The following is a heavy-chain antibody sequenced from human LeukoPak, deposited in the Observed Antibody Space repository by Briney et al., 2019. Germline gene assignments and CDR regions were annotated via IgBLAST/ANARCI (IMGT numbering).Heavy chain of an antibody. V-gene: IGHV3-30-3*01. CDR1: GFTFSSYA. CDR2: ISYDGSNK. J-gene: IGHJ5*02. CDR3: ARDRFPHHIVGATNWFDP. Sequence: GFLRLSCAASGFTFSSYAMHWVRQAPGKGLEWVAVISYDGSNKYYADSVKGRFTISRDNSKNTLYLQMNSLRAEDTAVYYCARDRFPHHIVGATNWFDPWGQGTLVTVSS. D-gene: IGHD1-26*01.